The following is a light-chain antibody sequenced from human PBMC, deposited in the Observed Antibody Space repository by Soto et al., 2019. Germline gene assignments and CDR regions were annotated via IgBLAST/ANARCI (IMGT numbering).Light chain of an antibody. CDR2: AAS. Sequence: DIQMTQSPSSLSASVGDRVTITCRASQSIVTYLNWYLQKPGKAPKLLIYAASNLQSGVPSRFSGSGSGTEFTLTINSLQADDFATYYCQQHNSFSITFGQGTRLEI. J-gene: IGKJ5*01. CDR3: QQHNSFSIT. V-gene: IGKV1-39*01. CDR1: QSIVTY.